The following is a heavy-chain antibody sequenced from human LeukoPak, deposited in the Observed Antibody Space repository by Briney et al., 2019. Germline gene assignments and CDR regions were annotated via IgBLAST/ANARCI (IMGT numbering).Heavy chain of an antibody. Sequence: SETLSLTCTVSGGSISSSSYYWGWIRPPPGKGLEWIRSIYYSGSTFYIPSLKRRVTISVDTSKNQCSLKRSSVSATDTAVYYCAKTQTRVVWGKGATVTVSS. CDR1: GGSISSSSYY. CDR2: IYYSGST. V-gene: IGHV4-39*01. J-gene: IGHJ6*03. D-gene: IGHD3-10*01. CDR3: AKTQTRVV.